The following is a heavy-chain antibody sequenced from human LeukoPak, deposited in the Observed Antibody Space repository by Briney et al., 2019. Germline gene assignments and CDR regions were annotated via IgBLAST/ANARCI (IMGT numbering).Heavy chain of an antibody. Sequence: PGGSLRLSCAASGFAFCSYNMNCVRPAPGKGLEWISYIGSSGSPPPYADAVGGRFTISRDNAKNSLYLQMNSLRDEDTAVYFCARRPYSDTSGRLSDVWGQGTTVTVSS. J-gene: IGHJ6*02. CDR2: IGSSGSPP. D-gene: IGHD3-22*01. V-gene: IGHV3-48*02. CDR1: GFAFCSYN. CDR3: ARRPYSDTSGRLSDV.